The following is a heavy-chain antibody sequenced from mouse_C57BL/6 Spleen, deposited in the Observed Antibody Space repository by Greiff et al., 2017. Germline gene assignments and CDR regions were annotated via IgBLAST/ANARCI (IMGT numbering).Heavy chain of an antibody. Sequence: VQLQQPGAELVRPGTSVKLSCKASGYTFTSYWMHWVKQRPGQGLEWIGVIDPSDSYTNYNQKFKGKATLTVDTSSSTAYMQLSSLTSEDSAVYYCAREDYGSSYGEYFDVWGTGTTVTVSS. CDR1: GYTFTSYW. CDR3: AREDYGSSYGEYFDV. V-gene: IGHV1-59*01. J-gene: IGHJ1*03. CDR2: IDPSDSYT. D-gene: IGHD1-1*01.